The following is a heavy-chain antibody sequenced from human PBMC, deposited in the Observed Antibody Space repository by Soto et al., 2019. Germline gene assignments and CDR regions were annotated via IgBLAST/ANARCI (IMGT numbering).Heavy chain of an antibody. CDR1: GFTFSSYA. Sequence: EVQLLESGGGLVQPGGSLRLSCAASGFTFSSYAMSWVRQAPGKGLEWVSAISGSGGSTYYADSVKGRFTISRDNSKNTLYLQMNSLRAEDTAVSYCASARVGELFPFDYWGQGTLVTVSS. CDR2: ISGSGGST. CDR3: ASARVGELFPFDY. J-gene: IGHJ4*02. V-gene: IGHV3-23*01. D-gene: IGHD3-10*01.